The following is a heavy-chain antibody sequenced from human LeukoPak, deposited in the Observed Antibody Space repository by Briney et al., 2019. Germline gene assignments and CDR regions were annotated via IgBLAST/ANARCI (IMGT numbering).Heavy chain of an antibody. CDR2: INTISNTI. Sequence: GGSLRLSCAASGFTFSSYNINWVRQAPGKGLEWVSYINTISNTILYADSVKGRFTISRDNAKNSLYLQMNSLRAEDTAVYYCARDSGSSNGLAFDIWGQGTTVTVSS. D-gene: IGHD2-8*01. CDR3: ARDSGSSNGLAFDI. V-gene: IGHV3-48*04. J-gene: IGHJ3*02. CDR1: GFTFSSYN.